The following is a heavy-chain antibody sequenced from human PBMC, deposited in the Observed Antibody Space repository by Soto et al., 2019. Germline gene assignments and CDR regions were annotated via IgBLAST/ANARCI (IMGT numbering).Heavy chain of an antibody. Sequence: QVQLQASGPGLVKPSPTLALTCTVSGGSISSGGYYWSWIRQHPGKGLAWNGYIYYSGSTYYNPSLKSRVTISVDTAKSQCSLKLSSVTAADTAVYYCARVGGGTFGYWGQGTLVIVSS. CDR3: ARVGGGTFGY. J-gene: IGHJ4*02. CDR2: IYYSGST. V-gene: IGHV4-31*03. D-gene: IGHD1-26*01. CDR1: GGSISSGGYY.